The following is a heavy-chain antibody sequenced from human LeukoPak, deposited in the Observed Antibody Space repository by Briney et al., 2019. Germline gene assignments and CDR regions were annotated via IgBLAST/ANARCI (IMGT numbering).Heavy chain of an antibody. CDR1: NYSISSGYY. Sequence: SETLSLTCTVSNYSISSGYYWGWIRQPAGKGLEWIGRIHTSGSTNYNPSLKSRVTMSVDTSKNQFSLKLSSVTAADTAVYYCAREDYGDAFDIWGQGTMVTVSS. CDR3: AREDYGDAFDI. D-gene: IGHD4-17*01. V-gene: IGHV4-4*07. CDR2: IHTSGST. J-gene: IGHJ3*02.